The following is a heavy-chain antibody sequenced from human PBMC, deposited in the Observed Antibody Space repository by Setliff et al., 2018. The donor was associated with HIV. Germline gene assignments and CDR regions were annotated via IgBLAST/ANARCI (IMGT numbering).Heavy chain of an antibody. CDR2: IYTTGST. V-gene: IGHV4-61*02. D-gene: IGHD3-22*01. J-gene: IGHJ3*02. Sequence: SETLSLTCTVSGGSISSSDYYWSWIRQPAGKGLEWIGRIYTTGSTNYNPSLKSRVTISVDTSKNQFSLKLSSVTAADTAVYYCATYYYDSSGYQVDAFDIWGQGTMVTVSS. CDR3: ATYYYDSSGYQVDAFDI. CDR1: GGSISSSDYY.